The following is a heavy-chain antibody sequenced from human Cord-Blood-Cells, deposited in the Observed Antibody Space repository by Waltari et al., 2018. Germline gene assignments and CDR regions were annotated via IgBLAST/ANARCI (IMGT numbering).Heavy chain of an antibody. CDR3: ARGDYYDSSGYYYYYYYGMDV. CDR1: GWSFSGYY. V-gene: IGHV4-34*01. CDR2: INHSGRT. D-gene: IGHD3-22*01. J-gene: IGHJ6*02. Sequence: QVQLQQWGAGLLKPSETLSLTCAVYGWSFSGYYWSWIRQPPGKGLEWIGEINHSGRTNYNPSLKSRVTISVDTAKNQFSLKLSSVTAADTAVYYCARGDYYDSSGYYYYYYYGMDVWGQGTTVTVSS.